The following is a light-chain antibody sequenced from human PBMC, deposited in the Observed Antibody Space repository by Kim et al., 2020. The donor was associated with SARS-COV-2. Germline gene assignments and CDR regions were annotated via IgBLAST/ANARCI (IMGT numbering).Light chain of an antibody. J-gene: IGKJ1*01. V-gene: IGKV1-27*01. Sequence: ASVEDRVTTTCRASQDISNYLAWFQLKPGKAPKLLIYAASALQPGVPSRFSGSGSGTDFTLTVTSLQPEDVATYYCQKCDSAPWTFGQGTKVDIK. CDR1: QDISNY. CDR2: AAS. CDR3: QKCDSAPWT.